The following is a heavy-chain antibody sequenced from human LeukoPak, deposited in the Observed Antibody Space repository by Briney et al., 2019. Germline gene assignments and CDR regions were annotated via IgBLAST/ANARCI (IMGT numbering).Heavy chain of an antibody. CDR1: GFIFSSYW. J-gene: IGHJ4*02. Sequence: GGSLRLSCAASGFIFSSYWMHWVRQAPGKGLVWVSRINSDGSSTNYADSVKGRFTISKDNAKNTLYLQMNSLRAEDTAVYYCASTAGPWGLEASHYWSQGTLVTVSS. D-gene: IGHD3-16*01. CDR2: INSDGSST. V-gene: IGHV3-74*01. CDR3: ASTAGPWGLEASHY.